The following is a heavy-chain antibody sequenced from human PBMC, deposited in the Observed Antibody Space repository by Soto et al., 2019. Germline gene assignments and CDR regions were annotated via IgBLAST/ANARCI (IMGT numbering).Heavy chain of an antibody. J-gene: IGHJ3*02. CDR2: INPNSGGT. V-gene: IGHV1-2*02. CDR1: GYTFTGYY. Sequence: ASVKVSCKASGYTFTGYYMHWVRQAPGQGLEWMGWINPNSGGTNYARKFQGRVTMTRDTSISTAYMELSRLRSDDTAVYYCARRLVVVGRGAFDIWGQGTMVTVSS. D-gene: IGHD2-15*01. CDR3: ARRLVVVGRGAFDI.